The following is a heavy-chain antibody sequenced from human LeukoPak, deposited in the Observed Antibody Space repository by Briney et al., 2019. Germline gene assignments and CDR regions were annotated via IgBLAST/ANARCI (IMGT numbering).Heavy chain of an antibody. D-gene: IGHD1-1*01. CDR3: ARKIGNLIRHGFDI. CDR1: GGTFSSYA. CDR2: IIPIFGTA. J-gene: IGHJ3*02. Sequence: SVNVSCKASGGTFSSYAISWVRQAPGQGLEWMGGIIPIFGTANYAQKLQGRVTITADESTSTAYMELRSVRSEDTAVYYCARKIGNLIRHGFDIWGHGTIVTVSS. V-gene: IGHV1-69*01.